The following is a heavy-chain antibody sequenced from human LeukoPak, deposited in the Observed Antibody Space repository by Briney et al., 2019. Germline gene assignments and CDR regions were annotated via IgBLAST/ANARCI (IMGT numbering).Heavy chain of an antibody. CDR1: GASISSGGYY. D-gene: IGHD3-10*01. V-gene: IGHV4-31*03. Sequence: PSETLSLTCTVSGASISSGGYYWSWVRQDPGEGLEWIGYIYYGGSTYYNPSLKSRITISVDTSKNQFSLELSSVTAADTAVYFCARADGGVRGYYFDYWGQGIMVTVSS. J-gene: IGHJ4*02. CDR3: ARADGGVRGYYFDY. CDR2: IYYGGST.